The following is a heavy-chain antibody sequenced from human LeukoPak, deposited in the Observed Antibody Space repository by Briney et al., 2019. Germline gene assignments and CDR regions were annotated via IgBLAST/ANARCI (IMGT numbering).Heavy chain of an antibody. D-gene: IGHD3-22*01. Sequence: GGSLRLSCAASGFTFSSYSMNWVRQAPGKGLEWVSAVSGSGGSTYYADSVKGRFTISRDNSKNTLYLQMNSLRAEDTAVYYCAKDPKITMIVTGAFDYWGQGTLVTVSS. CDR3: AKDPKITMIVTGAFDY. J-gene: IGHJ4*02. V-gene: IGHV3-23*01. CDR2: VSGSGGST. CDR1: GFTFSSYS.